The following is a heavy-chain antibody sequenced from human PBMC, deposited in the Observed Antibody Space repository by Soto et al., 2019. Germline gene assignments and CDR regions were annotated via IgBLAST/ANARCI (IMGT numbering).Heavy chain of an antibody. V-gene: IGHV4-30-2*01. CDR1: GVSITSGGHP. CDR3: ARGVNFYGSGSYGSEYWFDP. D-gene: IGHD3-10*01. Sequence: QLQLQESGSGLVKPSQTLSLTCTVSGVSITSGGHPWNWIRQPPGKGLEWIGYSFHNGNTFYNPSVASRFTISVERSKNQFSLKLTSVTDADTAMYFCARGVNFYGSGSYGSEYWFDPWGQGTLVTVSS. J-gene: IGHJ5*02. CDR2: SFHNGNT.